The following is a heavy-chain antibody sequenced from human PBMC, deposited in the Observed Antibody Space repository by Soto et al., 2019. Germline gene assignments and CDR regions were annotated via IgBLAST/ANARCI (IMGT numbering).Heavy chain of an antibody. J-gene: IGHJ6*02. Sequence: GGSLRLSCAASGFTFSSYAMHWVRQAPGKGLEWVEVISYDGSNKYYSDSVKGRFTISRDNSRNTLYLQMNSLRAEDTAVYYCARAVVTYYYGMEVWGQGTTVTVSS. V-gene: IGHV3-30-3*01. CDR2: ISYDGSNK. D-gene: IGHD2-21*02. CDR1: GFTFSSYA. CDR3: ARAVVTYYYGMEV.